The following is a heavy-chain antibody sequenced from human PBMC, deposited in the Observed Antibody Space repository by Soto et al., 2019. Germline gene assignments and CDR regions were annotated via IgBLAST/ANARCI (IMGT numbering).Heavy chain of an antibody. Sequence: SETLSLTCTVSGDSISSYYWSWIRQPPGKGLEWIGYIYYSGRTNYNPSLESRVTILVDTSKNQFSLKLTSVTAADTAVYYCVMNVDPASAYYFDYWGQGSLVSVSS. CDR1: GDSISSYY. CDR3: VMNVDPASAYYFDY. J-gene: IGHJ4*01. V-gene: IGHV4-59*01. CDR2: IYYSGRT. D-gene: IGHD5-18*01.